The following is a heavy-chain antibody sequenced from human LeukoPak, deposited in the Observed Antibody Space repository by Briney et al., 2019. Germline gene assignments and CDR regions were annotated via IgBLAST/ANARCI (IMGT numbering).Heavy chain of an antibody. CDR3: ARDNSSSFDY. CDR2: IYSGGST. V-gene: IGHV3-66*02. J-gene: IGHJ4*02. D-gene: IGHD6-13*01. CDR1: EFTVSSNY. Sequence: PGGSLRLSCAASEFTVSSNYMSWVRQAPGKGLEWVSVIYSGGSTYYADSVKGRFTISRDNSKNTLYLQMNSLRAEDTAVYYCARDNSSSFDYWGQGTLVTVSS.